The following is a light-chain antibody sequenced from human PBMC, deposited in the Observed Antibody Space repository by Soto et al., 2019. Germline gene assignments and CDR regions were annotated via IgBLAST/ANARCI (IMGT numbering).Light chain of an antibody. V-gene: IGKV3-15*01. CDR3: QQFGDWPS. Sequence: EIRMTQSPAILSVSPGESATLSCRASQSVSSHVVWYQQKPGQAPRLLISDSSTRATGIPARFSGSGSGTEFTLTISSLQSDDSAVYYCQQFGDWPSFSLGTKVEI. CDR2: DSS. J-gene: IGKJ1*01. CDR1: QSVSSH.